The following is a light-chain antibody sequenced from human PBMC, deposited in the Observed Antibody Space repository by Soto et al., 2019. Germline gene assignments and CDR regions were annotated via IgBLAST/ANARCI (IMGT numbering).Light chain of an antibody. CDR2: YAS. CDR1: ESVHSN. CDR3: QHYSNWPPT. V-gene: IGKV3-15*01. Sequence: EMVMTQSPATLSVSPGERVTLSCRASESVHSNLAWYQQKPGQGPSLLIYYASTRVTGVPGRFSGSGSGTGFTLTISSLQSEDFGVYYCQHYSNWPPTFGPGTKVEIK. J-gene: IGKJ3*01.